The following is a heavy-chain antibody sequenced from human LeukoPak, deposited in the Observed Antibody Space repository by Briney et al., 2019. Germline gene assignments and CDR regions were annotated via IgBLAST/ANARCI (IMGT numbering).Heavy chain of an antibody. J-gene: IGHJ4*02. D-gene: IGHD3-22*01. CDR1: GGSFSVYY. Sequence: SETLSLTCAVYGGSFSVYYCSWIRRPPGKGLELIGEINHSGSTNYNPSLKSRVTISVDTSKNQFSLKLSSVTAADTAVYYCARGREYYDSSGYFYWGQGTLVTVSS. CDR3: ARGREYYDSSGYFY. V-gene: IGHV4-34*01. CDR2: INHSGST.